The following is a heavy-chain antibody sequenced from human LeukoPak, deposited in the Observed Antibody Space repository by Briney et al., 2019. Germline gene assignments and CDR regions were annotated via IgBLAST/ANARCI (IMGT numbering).Heavy chain of an antibody. D-gene: IGHD3-3*01. J-gene: IGHJ5*02. V-gene: IGHV3-48*01. CDR2: ISPSSTSI. CDR3: ARDAASGTNWFDP. CDR1: GFTFSSYS. Sequence: GGSLRLSCAASGFTFSSYSMNWVRQAPGKGLEWVSYISPSSTSIYYADSLKGRFTVSRDNSKNSMYLQMNSLRAEDTAIYYCARDAASGTNWFDPGGQGTLVTVSS.